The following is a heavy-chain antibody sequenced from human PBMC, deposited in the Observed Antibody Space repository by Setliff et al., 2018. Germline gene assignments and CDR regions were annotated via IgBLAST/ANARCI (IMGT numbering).Heavy chain of an antibody. Sequence: VASVKGSCKDSGGTFSSYGISWVRQAPGQGLEWMGGTIPIFGSTNYAQKFQDRVTIITDESTSTAYMELRSLRTEDTAVYYCAREGVDTRSSTDYRYYMDVWGKGTTVTVSS. CDR3: AREGVDTRSSTDYRYYMDV. D-gene: IGHD5-18*01. CDR1: GGTFSSYG. V-gene: IGHV1-69*05. CDR2: TIPIFGST. J-gene: IGHJ6*03.